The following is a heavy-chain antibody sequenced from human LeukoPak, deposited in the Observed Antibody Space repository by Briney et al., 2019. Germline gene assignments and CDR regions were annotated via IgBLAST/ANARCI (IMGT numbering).Heavy chain of an antibody. CDR3: ARASSPYYYDSSGYFYAFDI. CDR1: GGTFSSYA. J-gene: IGHJ3*02. V-gene: IGHV1-69*13. D-gene: IGHD3-22*01. CDR2: IIPIFGTA. Sequence: SVKVSCKASGGTFSSYAISWVRQAPGQGLEWMGGIIPIFGTANYAQKFQGRVTITADESTSTAYMELSSLRSEDTAVYYCARASSPYYYDSSGYFYAFDIWGQGTMVTVSS.